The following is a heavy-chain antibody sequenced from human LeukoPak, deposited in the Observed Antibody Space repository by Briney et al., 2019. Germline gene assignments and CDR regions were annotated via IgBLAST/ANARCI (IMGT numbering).Heavy chain of an antibody. CDR2: IYYSGST. CDR3: ARAYSGSTGGFDP. Sequence: SETLSLTCTVSGGSISSYYWSWIRQPPGKGLEWIGYIYYSGSTNYNPSLKSRVTISVDTSKNQFSLKLSSVTAADTAVYYCARAYSGSTGGFDPWGQGTPVTVSS. V-gene: IGHV4-59*12. J-gene: IGHJ5*02. CDR1: GGSISSYY. D-gene: IGHD1-26*01.